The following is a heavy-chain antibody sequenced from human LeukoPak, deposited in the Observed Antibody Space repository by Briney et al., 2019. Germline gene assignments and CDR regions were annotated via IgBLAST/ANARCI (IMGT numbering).Heavy chain of an antibody. CDR3: TRESGAFSPFGF. D-gene: IGHD1-26*01. J-gene: IGHJ4*02. V-gene: IGHV4-59*12. CDR2: IYYSGST. CDR1: GGSISSYY. Sequence: PSETLSLTCTVSGGSISSYYWSWIRQPPGKGLEWIGYIYYSGSTNYNPSLKSRVTISVDTSKNQLSLELTSVTAADTAIYYCTRESGAFSPFGFWGQGTLVTVSS.